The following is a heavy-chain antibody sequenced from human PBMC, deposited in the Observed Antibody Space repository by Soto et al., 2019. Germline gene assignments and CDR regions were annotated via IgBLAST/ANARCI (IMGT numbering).Heavy chain of an antibody. D-gene: IGHD4-17*01. Sequence: PGGSLRLCFEASGFTFSCSAMHGVRQASGKGLEWVGRIRSKANSYSTAYAASVKGRFTISRDESKNTAYLQMNSLKTEDKAVYSCTTVTTGNYSRQGTLVTVSS. CDR1: GFTFSCSA. CDR2: IRSKANSYST. V-gene: IGHV3-73*01. J-gene: IGHJ4*02. CDR3: TTVTTGNY.